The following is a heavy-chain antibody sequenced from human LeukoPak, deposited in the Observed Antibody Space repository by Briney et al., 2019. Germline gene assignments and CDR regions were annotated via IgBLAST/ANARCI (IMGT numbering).Heavy chain of an antibody. D-gene: IGHD6-13*01. CDR3: ARASIAAAGPLDY. CDR1: GFTFSSYA. Sequence: PGGSLRLSCAASGFTFSSYAMSWVRQAPGKGLEWVAVIWYDGSNKYYADSVKGRFTISRDNSKNTLYLQMNSLRAEDTAVYYCARASIAAAGPLDYWGQGTLVTVSS. CDR2: IWYDGSNK. V-gene: IGHV3-33*08. J-gene: IGHJ4*02.